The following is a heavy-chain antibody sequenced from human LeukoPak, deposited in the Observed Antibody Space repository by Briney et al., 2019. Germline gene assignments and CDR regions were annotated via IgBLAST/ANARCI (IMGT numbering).Heavy chain of an antibody. CDR3: ARDKVDSSGSLDY. Sequence: ASVKVSCKASGYTFTSYAMHWVRQAPGQRLEWMGWINAGNGNTKYSQKSQGRVTITRDTSASTAYMELSSLRSEDTAVYYCARDKVDSSGSLDYWGQGTLVTVSS. J-gene: IGHJ4*02. CDR1: GYTFTSYA. CDR2: INAGNGNT. D-gene: IGHD6-19*01. V-gene: IGHV1-3*01.